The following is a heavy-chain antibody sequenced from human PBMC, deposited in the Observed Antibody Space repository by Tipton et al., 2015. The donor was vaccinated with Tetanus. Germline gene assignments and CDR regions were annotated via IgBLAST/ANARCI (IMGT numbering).Heavy chain of an antibody. V-gene: IGHV4-31*03. D-gene: IGHD3-22*01. Sequence: TLSLTCTVSGGSISSGGYYWSWIRQHPGKGLEWIRYIYYSGSTYYNPSLKSRVTISVDTSKNQFSLKLSSVTAADTAVYYCGRDYYDSSGYGGWRLFDYWGQGTLVTVSS. J-gene: IGHJ4*02. CDR3: GRDYYDSSGYGGWRLFDY. CDR2: IYYSGST. CDR1: GGSISSGGYY.